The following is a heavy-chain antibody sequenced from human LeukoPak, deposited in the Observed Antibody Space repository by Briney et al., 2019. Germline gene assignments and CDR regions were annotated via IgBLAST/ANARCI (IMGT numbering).Heavy chain of an antibody. J-gene: IGHJ4*02. CDR3: ARVLNYYDSSGYYFSY. Sequence: GGSLRLSCAASGFTFSYYTMHWVRQAPGKWLEWVAVISYDGSNKYYADSVKGRFTISRDNSKNTLYLQMNSLRAEDTAVYYCARVLNYYDSSGYYFSYWGQGTLVTVSS. CDR2: ISYDGSNK. D-gene: IGHD3-22*01. V-gene: IGHV3-30-3*01. CDR1: GFTFSYYT.